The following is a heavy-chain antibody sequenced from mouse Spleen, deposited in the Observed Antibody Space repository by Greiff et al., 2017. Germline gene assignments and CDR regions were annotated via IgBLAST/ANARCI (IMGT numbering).Heavy chain of an antibody. CDR1: GYTFTSYW. CDR3: ARGEVRRYFDY. D-gene: IGHD2-14*01. J-gene: IGHJ2*01. Sequence: QVQLQQPGAELVKPGASVKLSCKASGYTFTSYWMQWVKQRPGQGLEWIGEIDPSDSYTNYNQKFKGKATLTVDTSSSTAYMQLSSLTSEDSAVYYCARGEVRRYFDYWGQGTTLTVSS. V-gene: IGHV1-50*01. CDR2: IDPSDSYT.